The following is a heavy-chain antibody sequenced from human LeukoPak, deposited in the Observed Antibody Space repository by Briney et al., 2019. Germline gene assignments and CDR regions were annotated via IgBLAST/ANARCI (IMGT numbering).Heavy chain of an antibody. Sequence: GGSLRLSCAASGFTFNSYGMHWVRQAPGKGLEWVAVISYDGSNKYYADSVKGRFTISRDNSKNTLYLQMNSLRAEDTAVYYCAKDPSPQYCSGGSCYSERDYYYYGMDVWGQGTTVTVSS. J-gene: IGHJ6*02. CDR3: AKDPSPQYCSGGSCYSERDYYYYGMDV. D-gene: IGHD2-15*01. CDR2: ISYDGSNK. CDR1: GFTFNSYG. V-gene: IGHV3-30*18.